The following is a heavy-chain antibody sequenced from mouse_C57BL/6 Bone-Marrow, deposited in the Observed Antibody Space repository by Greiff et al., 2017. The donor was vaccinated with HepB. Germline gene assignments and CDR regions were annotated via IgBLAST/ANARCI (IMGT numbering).Heavy chain of an antibody. Sequence: EVQLVESGPGLVKPSQSLSLTCSVTGYSITSGYYWNWIRQFPGNKLEWMGYISYDGSNNYNPSLKNRISITRDTSKNQFFLKLNSVTTEDTATYYCARNPFDYWGQGTTLTVSS. CDR3: ARNPFDY. CDR2: ISYDGSN. J-gene: IGHJ2*01. V-gene: IGHV3-6*01. CDR1: GYSITSGYY.